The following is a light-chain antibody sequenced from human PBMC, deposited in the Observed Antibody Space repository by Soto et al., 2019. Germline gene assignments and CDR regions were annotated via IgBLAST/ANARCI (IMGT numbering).Light chain of an antibody. Sequence: DIQMTQSPSTLSASVGDRVTITCRASQSISDSLAWYQQKPGKAPKLLIYEASNLKSRVPSRFSGSGSGPEYTLTSSILPPDDFASYYCQQYNGFWTFGQGTKVEIK. CDR1: QSISDS. CDR3: QQYNGFWT. V-gene: IGKV1-5*03. CDR2: EAS. J-gene: IGKJ1*01.